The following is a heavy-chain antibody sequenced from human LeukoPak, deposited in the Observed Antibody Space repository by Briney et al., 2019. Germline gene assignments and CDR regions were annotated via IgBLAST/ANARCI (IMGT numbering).Heavy chain of an antibody. V-gene: IGHV3-23*01. CDR2: LSARGDST. CDR1: GFTLSSYG. J-gene: IGHJ4*02. D-gene: IGHD1-20*01. CDR3: AKRECSDNNCYFVN. Sequence: GGSLRLSCAASGFTLSSYGMSWVRQAPAKGLEWVSTLSARGDSTYYVDSVKGRFTISRDILKNTLYLQMDSLRAEDTAVYYCAKRECSDNNCYFVNWGQGALVTVSS.